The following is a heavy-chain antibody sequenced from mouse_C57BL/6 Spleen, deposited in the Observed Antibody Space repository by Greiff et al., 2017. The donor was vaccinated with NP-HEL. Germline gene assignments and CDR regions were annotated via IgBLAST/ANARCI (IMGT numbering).Heavy chain of an antibody. J-gene: IGHJ3*01. CDR1: GYSITSGYY. V-gene: IGHV3-6*01. CDR3: ATYGNYFLAY. D-gene: IGHD2-1*01. Sequence: DVKLQESGPGLVKPSQSLSLTCSVTGYSITSGYYWNWIRQFPGNKLEWMGYISYDGSNNYNPSLKNRISITRDTSKNQFFLKLNSVTTEDTATYYCATYGNYFLAYWGQGTLVTVSA. CDR2: ISYDGSN.